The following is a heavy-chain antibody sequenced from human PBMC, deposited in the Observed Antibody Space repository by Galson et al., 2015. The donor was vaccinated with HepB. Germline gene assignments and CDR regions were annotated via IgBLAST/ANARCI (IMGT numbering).Heavy chain of an antibody. V-gene: IGHV3-9*01. CDR1: GFTFADYG. D-gene: IGHD5-12*01. Sequence: SLRLSCATSGFTFADYGMHWVRQVPGRGLEWVSGISWNSGSIAYADSVKGRFTIFRDNAMNSLYLEMNSLRSEDTALYYCARAAGGGEWLSFGPDDAFDIWGQGTMVIVSS. CDR3: ARAAGGGEWLSFGPDDAFDI. J-gene: IGHJ3*02. CDR2: ISWNSGSI.